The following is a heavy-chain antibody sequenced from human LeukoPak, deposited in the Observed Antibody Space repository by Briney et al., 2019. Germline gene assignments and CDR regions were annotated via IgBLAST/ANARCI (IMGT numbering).Heavy chain of an antibody. V-gene: IGHV4-34*01. CDR2: INHSGST. Sequence: PSETLSLTCAVYGGSFRGYYWSWIRQPPGKGLGWIGEINHSGSTNYNPSLKSRVTISVDTSKNQFSLKLSSVTAADTAVYYCARGEDHGVLWFGESLYGMDVWGKGTTVTVSS. J-gene: IGHJ6*04. CDR3: ARGEDHGVLWFGESLYGMDV. D-gene: IGHD3-10*01. CDR1: GGSFRGYY.